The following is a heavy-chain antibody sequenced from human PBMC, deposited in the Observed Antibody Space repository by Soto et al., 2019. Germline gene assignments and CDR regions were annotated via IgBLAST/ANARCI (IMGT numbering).Heavy chain of an antibody. CDR2: IIPIFPPP. CDR3: ARDRDRQQLGGNYYYGIDV. Sequence: QVQLVQSGAEVKKPGSSVTVSCKASGGTFGNSAISWVRQAPGHGLEWMGGIIPIFPPPDYAQKFQGRVTITADESTSTAYMELTSLRSEDTAVYYCARDRDRQQLGGNYYYGIDVWGQGTTVTVSS. CDR1: GGTFGNSA. V-gene: IGHV1-69*12. D-gene: IGHD3-3*02. J-gene: IGHJ6*02.